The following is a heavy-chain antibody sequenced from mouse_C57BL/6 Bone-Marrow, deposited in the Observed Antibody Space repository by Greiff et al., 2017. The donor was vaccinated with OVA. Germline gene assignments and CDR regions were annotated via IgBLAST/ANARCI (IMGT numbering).Heavy chain of an antibody. V-gene: IGHV6-6*01. D-gene: IGHD2-3*01. CDR2: IRNKANNHAT. CDR1: GFTFSDAW. CDR3: TRSPLYDGYYMGPGAMDY. Sequence: EVQLQESGGGLVQPGGSMKLSCAASGFTFSDAWMDWVRQSPVKGLAWVAEIRNKANNHATYYAESVKGRFTISRDASTSSVYLQMNSLRAEGTGIYYCTRSPLYDGYYMGPGAMDYWGQGTSVTVSS. J-gene: IGHJ4*01.